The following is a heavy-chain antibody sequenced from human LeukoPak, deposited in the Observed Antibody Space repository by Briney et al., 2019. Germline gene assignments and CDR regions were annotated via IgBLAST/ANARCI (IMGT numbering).Heavy chain of an antibody. CDR3: ARTSFYSFDF. V-gene: IGHV3-7*01. CDR2: IKQDGSAK. CDR1: GFSFSKYW. J-gene: IGHJ4*02. Sequence: GGSLRLSCAASGFSFSKYWMSWVRQAPGKGLQWVAHIKQDGSAKFDVDSVQGRFTVSRDNANNLLYLQMSSLRPEDTAIYYCARTSFYSFDFWGQGALVTVSS. D-gene: IGHD2/OR15-2a*01.